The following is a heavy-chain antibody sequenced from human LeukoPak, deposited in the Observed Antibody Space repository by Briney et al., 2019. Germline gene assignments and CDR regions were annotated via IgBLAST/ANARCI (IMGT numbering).Heavy chain of an antibody. Sequence: ASVKVSCKVSGYTLTELSMHWVRQAPGKGLEWMGRIIPILGIANYAQKFQGRVTITADKSTSTAYMELSSLRSEDTAVYYCARRIAAAGPLGYYYYGMDVWGQGTTVTVSS. V-gene: IGHV1-69*02. CDR2: IIPILGIA. D-gene: IGHD6-13*01. CDR3: ARRIAAAGPLGYYYYGMDV. CDR1: GYTLTELS. J-gene: IGHJ6*02.